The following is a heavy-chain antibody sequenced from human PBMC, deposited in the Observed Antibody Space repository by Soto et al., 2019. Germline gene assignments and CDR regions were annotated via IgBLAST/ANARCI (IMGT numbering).Heavy chain of an antibody. CDR1: GFTFSSYA. CDR2: ISGSGDST. V-gene: IGHV3-23*01. CDR3: AKRGAGHYFDY. D-gene: IGHD6-19*01. J-gene: IGHJ4*02. Sequence: EVQLLESGGGLVQPGGSLRLSCAASGFTFSSYAMSWVRQAPGKGLEWVSVISGSGDSTYYADSVKGRLTISRDNSKNTLYLQMNSLRAEDTAVYNCAKRGAGHYFDYWGQETLVTVSS.